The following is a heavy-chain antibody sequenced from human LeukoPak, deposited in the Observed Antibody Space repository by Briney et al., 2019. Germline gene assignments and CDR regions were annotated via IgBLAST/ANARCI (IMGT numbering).Heavy chain of an antibody. Sequence: GGSLRLSCAASGFTFSSYAMSWVRQAPGKGLEWVSAISGSGGSTYYADSMKGRFTISRDNSKNTLYLQMNSLRAEDTAVYYCAKEVVVVPAATTDYWGQGTLATVSS. CDR2: ISGSGGST. J-gene: IGHJ4*02. CDR1: GFTFSSYA. D-gene: IGHD2-2*01. CDR3: AKEVVVVPAATTDY. V-gene: IGHV3-23*01.